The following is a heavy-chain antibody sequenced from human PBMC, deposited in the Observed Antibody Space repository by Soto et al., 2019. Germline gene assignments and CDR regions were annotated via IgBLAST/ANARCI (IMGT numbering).Heavy chain of an antibody. CDR3: ARWKGTATDY. CDR1: GGSFSGYY. CDR2: INHSGST. J-gene: IGHJ4*02. V-gene: IGHV4-34*01. D-gene: IGHD1-1*01. Sequence: QVQLQQWGAGLLKPSETLSLTCAVYGGSFSGYYWSWIRQPPGKGLEWIGEINHSGSTNYNPSLKSRVTKSVDTSKNQFSLKLSSVTAADTAVYYCARWKGTATDYWGQGTLATVSS.